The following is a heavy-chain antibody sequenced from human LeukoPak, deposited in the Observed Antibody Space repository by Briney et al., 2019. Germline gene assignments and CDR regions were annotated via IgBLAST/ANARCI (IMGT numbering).Heavy chain of an antibody. J-gene: IGHJ4*02. CDR3: ANLYSSSYIVSDY. CDR1: GYTFTGYY. CDR2: INPNSGGT. D-gene: IGHD6-13*01. V-gene: IGHV1-2*06. Sequence: ASVKVSCKASGYTFTGYYMHWVRQAPGQGLEWMGRINPNSGGTNYAQTFQGTVTMARATSISTAYRELSRRRSDDTAVYYCANLYSSSYIVSDYWGQGTLVTVSS.